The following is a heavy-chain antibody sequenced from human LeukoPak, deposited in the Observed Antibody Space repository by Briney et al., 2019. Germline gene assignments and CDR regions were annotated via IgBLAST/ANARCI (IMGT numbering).Heavy chain of an antibody. CDR2: ISSSSDDI. CDR1: VFTFSTYS. CDR3: ARGDDILTGYYGFDS. V-gene: IGHV3-21*01. J-gene: IGHJ4*02. D-gene: IGHD3-9*01. Sequence: GGSLTLSCAASVFTFSTYSLNWVRQAPGKGLEWVSSISSSSDDIHYIDSVKGRFTISRDNAKNSLFLQMNSLRAEDTAVYYCARGDDILTGYYGFDSWGQGTLVTVSS.